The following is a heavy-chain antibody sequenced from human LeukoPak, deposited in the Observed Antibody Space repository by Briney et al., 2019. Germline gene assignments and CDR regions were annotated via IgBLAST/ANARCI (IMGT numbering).Heavy chain of an antibody. D-gene: IGHD3-10*01. V-gene: IGHV3-7*01. Sequence: GGSLRLSCAASGFSFSSSWMNWVRQAPGKGLEWVANIKQDGSEKYYVDSVKGRFTISRDNAKNSLDLQMNSLRVEDTGIYYCVKVAKYYYGSETYYFFEHWGQGTPVTASS. J-gene: IGHJ4*02. CDR3: VKVAKYYYGSETYYFFEH. CDR2: IKQDGSEK. CDR1: GFSFSSSW.